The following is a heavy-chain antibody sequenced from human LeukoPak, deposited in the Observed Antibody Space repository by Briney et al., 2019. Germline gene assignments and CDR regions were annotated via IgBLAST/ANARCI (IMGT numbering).Heavy chain of an antibody. D-gene: IGHD2-2*02. Sequence: PGGSLRLSCAASGFTFRNDGMNWGRQAPGKGLYLVSAMSGNGGGTYYADSAKGRFTISRDNSKNTLYLQMNSLRAEETAVYYCAKDRESYYCSSTNCYIDYWGQGELVTVSS. V-gene: IGHV3-23*01. J-gene: IGHJ4*02. CDR1: GFTFRNDG. CDR3: AKDRESYYCSSTNCYIDY. CDR2: MSGNGGGT.